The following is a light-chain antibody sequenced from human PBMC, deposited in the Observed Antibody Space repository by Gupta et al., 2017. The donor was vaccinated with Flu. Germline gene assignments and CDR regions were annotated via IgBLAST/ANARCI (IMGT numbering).Light chain of an antibody. CDR3: QQGNNCPFT. J-gene: IGKJ5*01. V-gene: IGKV2-30*01. CDR2: KGS. CDR1: QSLVYSDSDNY. Sequence: DVVLTQSAPILPVTLGQPASISCRSSQSLVYSDSDNYLNWFQQRPGQSPRRLIYKGSNRDSGVPARFSGSGSGTDFTLTISSREAEDVGVYYCQQGNNCPFTFGQGTRLDIK.